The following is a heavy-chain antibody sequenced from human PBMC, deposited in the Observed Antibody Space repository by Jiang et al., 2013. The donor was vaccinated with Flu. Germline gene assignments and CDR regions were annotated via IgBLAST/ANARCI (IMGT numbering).Heavy chain of an antibody. J-gene: IGHJ4*02. D-gene: IGHD2-2*01. CDR2: IYPGDSDT. CDR3: ARHPLYCSSTSCYSFDY. Sequence: QLVESGAEVKKPGESLKISCKGSGYSFTSYWIGWVRQMPGKGLEWMGIIYPGDSDTRYSPSFQGQVTISADKSISTAYLQWSSLKASDTAMYYCARHPLYCSSTSCYSFDYWGQGTLVTVSS. V-gene: IGHV5-51*01. CDR1: GYSFTSYW.